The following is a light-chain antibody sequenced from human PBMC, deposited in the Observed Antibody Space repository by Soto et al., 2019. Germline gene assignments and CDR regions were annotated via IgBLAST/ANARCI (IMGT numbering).Light chain of an antibody. CDR1: SSDGGGYKF. V-gene: IGLV2-14*03. J-gene: IGLJ2*01. CDR3: WSYSGSSTILV. CDR2: DVD. Sequence: QSVLTQPASVSGSPGQSITISCTGTSSDGGGYKFVSGYQQHPGKAPTLMIFDVDNRPSGVSSRFSGYKSGNTASLTISGRQSEDEADYYCWSYSGSSTILVFGGGPKLTVL.